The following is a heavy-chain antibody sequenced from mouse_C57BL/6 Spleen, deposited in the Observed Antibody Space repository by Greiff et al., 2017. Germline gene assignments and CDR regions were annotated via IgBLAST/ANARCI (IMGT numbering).Heavy chain of an antibody. CDR2: IHPNSGST. V-gene: IGHV1-64*01. J-gene: IGHJ1*03. CDR1: GYTFTSYW. D-gene: IGHD2-3*01. Sequence: QVQLKQPGAELVKPGASVKLSCKASGYTFTSYWMHWVKQRPGQGLEWIGMIHPNSGSTNYNEKFKSKATLTVDKSSSTAYMQLSSLTSEDSAVYYCARREDGYSRPFDVWGTGTTVTVAS. CDR3: ARREDGYSRPFDV.